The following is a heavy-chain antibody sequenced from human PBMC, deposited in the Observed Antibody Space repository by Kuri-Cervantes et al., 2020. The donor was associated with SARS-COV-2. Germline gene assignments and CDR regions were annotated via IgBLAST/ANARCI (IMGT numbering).Heavy chain of an antibody. CDR1: GFTFSDYY. Sequence: GESLKISCAASGFTFSDYYMNWVRQAPGKGLEWVSSISSSSTIYYADSVKGRFTISRDNAKNSLYPQMNSLRAEDTAVYYCARGGWIAATDYFDYWGQGTLVTVSS. J-gene: IGHJ4*02. V-gene: IGHV3-69-1*01. D-gene: IGHD6-13*01. CDR3: ARGGWIAATDYFDY. CDR2: ISSSSTI.